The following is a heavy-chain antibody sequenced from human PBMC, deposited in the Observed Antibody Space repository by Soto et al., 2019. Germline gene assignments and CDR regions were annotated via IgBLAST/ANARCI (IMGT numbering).Heavy chain of an antibody. CDR1: GFDFSSYG. V-gene: IGHV3-33*01. CDR2: LGFDGGGR. J-gene: IGHJ6*02. D-gene: IGHD1-26*01. CDR3: AREPVGPDYAMDV. Sequence: QMQLVESGGGVVQPGTSLRLSCAASGFDFSSYGMHWVRQTPGKGLEWVAVLGFDGGGRCYADSVKGRFTISRDNSKKMLYLQMDSLRAGDTASYYCAREPVGPDYAMDVWGQGTTVTVSS.